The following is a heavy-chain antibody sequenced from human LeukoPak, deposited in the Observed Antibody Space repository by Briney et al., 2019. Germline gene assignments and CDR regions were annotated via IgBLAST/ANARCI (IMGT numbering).Heavy chain of an antibody. D-gene: IGHD5-24*01. J-gene: IGHJ4*02. CDR3: ARGHDGYNYDY. CDR1: GGSISSYY. V-gene: IGHV4-59*01. Sequence: SETLSLTCTVSGGSISSYYWSWIRQPPGKGLEWIGYIYNTGEITDYSPSLKSRVTISVDTSKNQFSLKLTSVTAADTALYYCARGHDGYNYDYWGQGTLVTVSS. CDR2: IYNTGEIT.